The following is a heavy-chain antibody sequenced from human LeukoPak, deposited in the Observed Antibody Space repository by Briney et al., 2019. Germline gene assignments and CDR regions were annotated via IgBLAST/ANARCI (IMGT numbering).Heavy chain of an antibody. D-gene: IGHD2-2*01. J-gene: IGHJ4*02. Sequence: PGGSLRLSCAASGFTFDDYAMHWVRQAPGKGLEWVSLISWDGGSTYYADSVKGRFTISRDNSKNSLYLQMNSLRAEDTALYYCAKEGYCSSTSCYGLGYWGQGTLVTVSS. CDR1: GFTFDDYA. CDR3: AKEGYCSSTSCYGLGY. V-gene: IGHV3-43D*03. CDR2: ISWDGGST.